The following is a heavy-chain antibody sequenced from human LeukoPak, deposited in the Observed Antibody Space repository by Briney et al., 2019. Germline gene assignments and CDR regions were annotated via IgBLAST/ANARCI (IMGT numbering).Heavy chain of an antibody. CDR1: GGTFSSYA. D-gene: IGHD2-8*01. J-gene: IGHJ5*02. Sequence: SVKVSCKASGGTFSSYAISWVRQAPGQGLEWMGRIIPILGIANYAQKFQGRVTITADKSTSTAYMELSSLRSEDTAVYYCARGWSGNNWFDPWGQGTLVTVSS. CDR3: ARGWSGNNWFDP. CDR2: IIPILGIA. V-gene: IGHV1-69*04.